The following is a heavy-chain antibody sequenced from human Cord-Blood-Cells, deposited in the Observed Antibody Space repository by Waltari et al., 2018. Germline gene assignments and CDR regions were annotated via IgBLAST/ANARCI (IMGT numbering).Heavy chain of an antibody. V-gene: IGHV4-34*01. D-gene: IGHD3-22*01. CDR3: ARRERYYDSSGYYFDY. Sequence: QVQLQQWGAGLLKPSETLSLTCAVYGGCFSGYYWSWFRQPPGKGLEWIGEINHSGSTNYNPSLKSRVTISVDTSKNQFALKLSSVTAADTAVYYCARRERYYDSSGYYFDYWGQGTLVTVSS. CDR1: GGCFSGYY. CDR2: INHSGST. J-gene: IGHJ4*02.